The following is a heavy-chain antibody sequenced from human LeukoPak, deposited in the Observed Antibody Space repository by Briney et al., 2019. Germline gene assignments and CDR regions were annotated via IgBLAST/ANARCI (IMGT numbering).Heavy chain of an antibody. CDR2: ISISGSTI. J-gene: IGHJ6*04. D-gene: IGHD3-10*01. CDR1: GFTLSSYE. Sequence: PGGSLRLSCVASGFTLSSYEMNGVRQAPGKGREWVSYISISGSTIYYADSVKGRFTISRDNAKNSLYLQMNSLGAEDTAVYYCARESITMVRGVTPYYYYYGMDVWGKGTTVTVSS. CDR3: ARESITMVRGVTPYYYYYGMDV. V-gene: IGHV3-48*03.